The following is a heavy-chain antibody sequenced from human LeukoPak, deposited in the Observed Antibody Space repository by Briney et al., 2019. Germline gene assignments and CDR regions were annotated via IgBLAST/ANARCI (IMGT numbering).Heavy chain of an antibody. Sequence: GGSLRLSCSASGFTFSSYAMHWVRQAPGKGLEYVSAISSNGGSTYYADSVKGRFTISRDNSKNTLYLQMSSLRAEDTAVYYCVKGSGHQYNWFDPWGRGTLVTVSS. CDR3: VKGSGHQYNWFDP. V-gene: IGHV3-64D*06. J-gene: IGHJ5*02. D-gene: IGHD6-19*01. CDR1: GFTFSSYA. CDR2: ISSNGGST.